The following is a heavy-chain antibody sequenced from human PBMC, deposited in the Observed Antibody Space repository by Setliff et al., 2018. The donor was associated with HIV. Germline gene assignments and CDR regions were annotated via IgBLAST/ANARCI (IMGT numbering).Heavy chain of an antibody. J-gene: IGHJ4*02. D-gene: IGHD5-12*01. V-gene: IGHV1-18*01. CDR2: VNEDNGDR. CDR3: VRDEKRAAGGSLYYFDL. Sequence: ASVKVSCKASGYNFGLYGISWVRQAPGQRLEWMGWVNEDNGDRNFAPNVQCRLVLTTDTSTNTAYMELTSLTPEETALYYCVRDEKRAAGGSLYYFDLWGQGTLVTVSS. CDR1: GYNFGLYG.